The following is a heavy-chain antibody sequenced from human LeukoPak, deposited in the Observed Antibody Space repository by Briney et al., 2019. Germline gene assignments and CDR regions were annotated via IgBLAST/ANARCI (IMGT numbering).Heavy chain of an antibody. CDR2: ISYDGSNK. D-gene: IGHD3-3*01. Sequence: PGGSLRLSCAASGFTFSSYAMHWVRQAPGKGLEWVAVISYDGSNKYYADSVKGRFTISRDNSKNTLYLQMNSLRAEDTAVYYCARGGSVGITIFGVVIGAFDIWGQGTMVTVSS. V-gene: IGHV3-30-3*01. CDR3: ARGGSVGITIFGVVIGAFDI. CDR1: GFTFSSYA. J-gene: IGHJ3*02.